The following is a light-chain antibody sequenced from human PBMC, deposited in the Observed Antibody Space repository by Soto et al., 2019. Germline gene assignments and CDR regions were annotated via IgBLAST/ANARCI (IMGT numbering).Light chain of an antibody. Sequence: ELVLTQSPGTLSLSPGERATLSCRASQSVDSSTLAWYQQKPGQAPRLLISGASKRATGTPDSFSGSGSGTDFTLTISRLEPEDFAVYYCQHFDDSLIFGGGTKVEIK. V-gene: IGKV3-20*01. CDR2: GAS. CDR1: QSVDSST. CDR3: QHFDDSLI. J-gene: IGKJ4*01.